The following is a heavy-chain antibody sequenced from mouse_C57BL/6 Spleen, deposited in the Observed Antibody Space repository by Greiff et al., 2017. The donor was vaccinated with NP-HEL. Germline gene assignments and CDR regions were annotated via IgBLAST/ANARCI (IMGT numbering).Heavy chain of an antibody. CDR2: INYDGSST. CDR3: ARDTSFYFDY. Sequence: VQLKESEGGLVQPGSSMKLSCTASGFTFSDYYMAWVRPVPEKGLEWVANINYDGSSTYYLDSLKSRFIISRDNAKNILYLQMSSLKSEDTATYYCARDTSFYFDYWGQGTTLTVSS. V-gene: IGHV5-16*01. D-gene: IGHD1-2*01. J-gene: IGHJ2*01. CDR1: GFTFSDYY.